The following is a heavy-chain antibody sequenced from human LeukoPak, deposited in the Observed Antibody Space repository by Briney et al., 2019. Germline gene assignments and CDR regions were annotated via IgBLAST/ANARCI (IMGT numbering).Heavy chain of an antibody. CDR1: GYTFTGYY. CDR2: INPNSGGT. CDR3: ARSHSSYLQGDAFDI. Sequence: ASVKVSCKASGYTFTGYYMHWVRQAPGQGLEWMGWINPNSGGTNYAQKFQGRVTVTRNTSISTAYMELSSLRSEDTAVYYCARSHSSYLQGDAFDIWGQGTMVTVSS. J-gene: IGHJ3*02. V-gene: IGHV1-2*02. D-gene: IGHD6-6*01.